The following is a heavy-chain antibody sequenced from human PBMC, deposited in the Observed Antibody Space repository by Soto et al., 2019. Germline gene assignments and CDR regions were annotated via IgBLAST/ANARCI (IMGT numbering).Heavy chain of an antibody. Sequence: SETLSLTCTVSGGSINSYFWSWIRQPPGKGLEWIGYIYSSEYTDYNPSLKSRVTISVDTSKNQFSLKLSSVTAADTAVYYCARRGSSSWYGYWGQGTLVTVSS. V-gene: IGHV4-4*08. J-gene: IGHJ4*02. CDR1: GGSINSYF. D-gene: IGHD6-13*01. CDR2: IYSSEYT. CDR3: ARRGSSSWYGY.